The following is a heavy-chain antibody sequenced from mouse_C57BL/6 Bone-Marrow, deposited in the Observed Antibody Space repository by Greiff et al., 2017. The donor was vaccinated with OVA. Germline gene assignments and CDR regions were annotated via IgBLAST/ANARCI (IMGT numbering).Heavy chain of an antibody. CDR1: GYAFTNYL. V-gene: IGHV1-54*01. CDR3: ARCPYSNYPYYFDY. D-gene: IGHD2-5*01. Sequence: VKVVESGAELVRPGTSVKVSCKASGYAFTNYLIEWVKQRPGQGLEWIGVINPGSGGTNYNEKFKGKATLTADKSSSTAYMQLSSLTSEDSAVYFCARCPYSNYPYYFDYWGQGTTLTVSS. J-gene: IGHJ2*01. CDR2: INPGSGGT.